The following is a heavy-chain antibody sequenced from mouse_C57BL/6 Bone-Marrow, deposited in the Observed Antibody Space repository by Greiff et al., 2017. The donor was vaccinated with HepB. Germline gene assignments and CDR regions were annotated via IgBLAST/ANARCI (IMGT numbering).Heavy chain of an antibody. Sequence: DVMLVESGGGLVQSGRSLRLSCATSGFTFSDFYMEWVRQAPGKGLEWIAASRNKANDYTTEYSASVKGRFIVSRDTSQSILYLQMNALRAEDTAIYYCARDSFLTRGFAYWGQGTLVTVSA. V-gene: IGHV7-1*01. CDR1: GFTFSDFY. J-gene: IGHJ3*01. D-gene: IGHD1-1*01. CDR2: SRNKANDYTT. CDR3: ARDSFLTRGFAY.